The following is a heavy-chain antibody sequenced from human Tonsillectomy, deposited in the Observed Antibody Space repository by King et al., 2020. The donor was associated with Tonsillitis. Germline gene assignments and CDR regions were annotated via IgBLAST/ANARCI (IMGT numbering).Heavy chain of an antibody. CDR2: IHYDGTNE. V-gene: IGHV3-30*02. D-gene: IGHD6-13*01. J-gene: IGHJ4*02. Sequence: VQLVESGGGVVQPGGSLRLSCVASGFIFSNYGMHWVRQAPGKGLEWVTFIHYDGTNEYYEDSVKGRFTISRDNSKNTLYLQMNSLRAEDTAVYYCAKDRAAGLIDSWGQGTLVTVSS. CDR3: AKDRAAGLIDS. CDR1: GFIFSNYG.